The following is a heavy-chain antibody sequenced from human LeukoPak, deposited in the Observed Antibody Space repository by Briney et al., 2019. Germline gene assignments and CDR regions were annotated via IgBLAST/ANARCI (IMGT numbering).Heavy chain of an antibody. CDR3: AKDRAAAGSGGYHFDY. CDR1: GFTFSSYA. CDR2: ISGSGGST. D-gene: IGHD6-13*01. J-gene: IGHJ4*02. V-gene: IGHV3-23*01. Sequence: GGSLRLSCAASGFTFSSYAMSWVRQAPGKGMEWVSAISGSGGSTYYADSVKGRFTISRDNSKNTLYLQMNSLRAEDTAVYYCAKDRAAAGSGGYHFDYWGQGTLVTVSS.